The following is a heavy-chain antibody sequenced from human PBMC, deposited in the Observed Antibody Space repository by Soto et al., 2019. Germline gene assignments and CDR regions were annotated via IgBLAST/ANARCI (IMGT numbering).Heavy chain of an antibody. D-gene: IGHD3-3*01. CDR2: ISDDGSNT. J-gene: IGHJ4*02. V-gene: IGHV3-30-3*01. CDR3: AREVYYEFRSGFNTRPYYSDD. CDR1: GFTFSRHT. Sequence: QVQLVESGGGVVQPGRSLRLSCAASGFTFSRHTMHWVRQAPGKGLEWVAAISDDGSNTYYADSVKGRFTISRDNSKNTLYMQMNSLSSEDTAVHHCAREVYYEFRSGFNTRPYYSDDWGQRTLVTVSS.